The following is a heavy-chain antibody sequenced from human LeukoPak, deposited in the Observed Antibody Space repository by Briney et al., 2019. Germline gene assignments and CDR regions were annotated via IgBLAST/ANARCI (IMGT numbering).Heavy chain of an antibody. J-gene: IGHJ6*04. Sequence: AGGSLRLSCVASGFSFTTYWMGWVRQAPGKGLEWVANIKQDGTEKYYVDSVKGRFTISRDNAKNSLYLQMNSLRAEDTALYYCARSLWIVRGTSPTLGMDVWGKGTTVTVSS. CDR3: ARSLWIVRGTSPTLGMDV. CDR1: GFSFTTYW. D-gene: IGHD3-10*01. CDR2: IKQDGTEK. V-gene: IGHV3-7*03.